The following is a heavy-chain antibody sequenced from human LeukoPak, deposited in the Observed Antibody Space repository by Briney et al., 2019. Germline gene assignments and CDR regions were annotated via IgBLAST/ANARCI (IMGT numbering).Heavy chain of an antibody. D-gene: IGHD3-16*01. Sequence: ASVKVSCKASGGTFSSYAISWVRQAPGQGLEWMGRIIPILGTANYAQKSQDRLRITADKSTSTAYMELSSLRSEDTAVYYCARLRWGAKVTSAYYYYGMDVWGQGTKVTVSS. J-gene: IGHJ6*02. CDR3: ARLRWGAKVTSAYYYYGMDV. CDR1: GGTFSSYA. V-gene: IGHV1-69*04. CDR2: IIPILGTA.